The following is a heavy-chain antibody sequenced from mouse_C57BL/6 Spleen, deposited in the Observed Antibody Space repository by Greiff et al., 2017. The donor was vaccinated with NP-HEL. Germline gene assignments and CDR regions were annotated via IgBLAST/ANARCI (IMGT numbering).Heavy chain of an antibody. J-gene: IGHJ4*01. D-gene: IGHD1-1*01. CDR3: EREGTTVVATGAMDY. Sequence: EVKLVESEGGLVQPGSSMKLSCTASGFTFSDYYMAWVRQVPEKGLEWVANINYDGSSTYYLDSLKSRFIISRDNAKNILYLQMSSLKSEDTATYYCEREGTTVVATGAMDYWGQGTSVTVSS. CDR2: INYDGSST. CDR1: GFTFSDYY. V-gene: IGHV5-16*01.